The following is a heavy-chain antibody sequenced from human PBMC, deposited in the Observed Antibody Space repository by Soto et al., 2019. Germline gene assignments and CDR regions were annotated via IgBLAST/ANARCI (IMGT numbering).Heavy chain of an antibody. CDR2: IYSGGTT. V-gene: IGHV3-66*01. J-gene: IGHJ6*02. D-gene: IGHD3-10*01. Sequence: EVQLVESGGGLVQPGGSLRLSCAGSALTASKNYMSWVRQPPGKGLEWVSVIYSGGTTYYADSVKDRFSISRDNSKSTLYLQMDNLGAGDTVVYYCARGGSGSDWDYYGMDVWGQGTTVTVSS. CDR3: ARGGSGSDWDYYGMDV. CDR1: ALTASKNY.